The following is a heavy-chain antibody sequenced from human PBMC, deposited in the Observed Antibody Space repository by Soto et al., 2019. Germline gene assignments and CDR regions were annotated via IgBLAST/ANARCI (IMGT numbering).Heavy chain of an antibody. D-gene: IGHD2-21*02. CDR1: GFTFNYYW. Sequence: EVQLVESGGGLVQPGGSLRLSCVASGFTFNYYWMHWVRQAPGKGLMWFSRLQTDGSHPDYADSVKGRFTISRDNAKNTLYLQMNKLRDEDTAVYYCARGGDPDYWGQGTLVTVSS. V-gene: IGHV3-74*01. CDR3: ARGGDPDY. CDR2: LQTDGSHP. J-gene: IGHJ4*02.